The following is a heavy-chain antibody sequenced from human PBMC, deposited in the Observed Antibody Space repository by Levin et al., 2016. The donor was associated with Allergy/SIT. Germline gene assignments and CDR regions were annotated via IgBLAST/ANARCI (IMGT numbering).Heavy chain of an antibody. Sequence: GESLKISCKGSGYTFSSHWIGWVRQLPGKGLEWMGIIYPGDSHTQYSPSFQGQVIISVDKSISTAYLQWSSLKASDTAMYYCARSNIGYYMGYDYWGQGTLVTVSS. D-gene: IGHD3-3*01. CDR3: ARSNIGYYMGYDY. CDR1: GYTFSSHW. V-gene: IGHV5-51*01. J-gene: IGHJ4*02. CDR2: IYPGDSHT.